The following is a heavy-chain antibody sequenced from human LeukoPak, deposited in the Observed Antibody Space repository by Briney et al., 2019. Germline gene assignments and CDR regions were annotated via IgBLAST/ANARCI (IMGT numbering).Heavy chain of an antibody. V-gene: IGHV4-34*01. CDR2: INHSGNT. Sequence: SETLSLTCAVYGGSFSGYYWSWIRQPPGKGLECIGEINHSGNTNYNPSLKSRVTISVDTSKSQISLKVTSVTAADTAVYYCARAKEYGYNYGPGFGFDPWGQGTPVTVSP. CDR3: ARAKEYGYNYGPGFGFDP. J-gene: IGHJ5*01. D-gene: IGHD5-18*01. CDR1: GGSFSGYY.